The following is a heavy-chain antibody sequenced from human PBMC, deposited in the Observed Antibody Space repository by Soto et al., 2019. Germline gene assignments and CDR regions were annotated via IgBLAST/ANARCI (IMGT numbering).Heavy chain of an antibody. CDR2: IYYSGST. J-gene: IGHJ4*02. D-gene: IGHD6-13*01. CDR3: ASRPGGAAAGTKSFDY. Sequence: QLQLQESGPGLVKPSETLSLTCTVSGGSISSSSYYWGWIRQPPGKGLEWIGSIYYSGSTYYNPSLKSRVTISVDTSKNQFSLKLSSVTAADTAVYYCASRPGGAAAGTKSFDYWGQGTLVTVSS. V-gene: IGHV4-39*01. CDR1: GGSISSSSYY.